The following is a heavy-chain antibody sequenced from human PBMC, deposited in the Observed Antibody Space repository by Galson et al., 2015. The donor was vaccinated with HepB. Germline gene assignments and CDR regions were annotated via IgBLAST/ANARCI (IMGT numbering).Heavy chain of an antibody. D-gene: IGHD3-10*01. CDR1: GYTFSDYG. CDR3: ARDMPDGLTNGVRALDF. Sequence: SVKVSCKASGYTFSDYGISWVRQAPGEGLEWLAWISAYNGNTNYAPKLQGRVTLTTDKSTSTAYMQLRSLKSDDTAVYFCARDMPDGLTNGVRALDFWGQGTLVTVSS. CDR2: ISAYNGNT. V-gene: IGHV1-18*01. J-gene: IGHJ4*02.